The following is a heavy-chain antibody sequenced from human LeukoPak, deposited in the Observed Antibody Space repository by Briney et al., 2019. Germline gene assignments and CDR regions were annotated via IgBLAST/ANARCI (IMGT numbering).Heavy chain of an antibody. CDR2: ISYVGSTK. CDR3: ARDWWGYSSSWGLFDY. V-gene: IGHV3-30-3*01. Sequence: AGGSLRLSCATSGFTFNSFSMHWVRQAPGKGLEWVAIISYVGSTKSYADSVKGRFTISGDNSKNTVYLQMNSLKTEDTAVYYCARDWWGYSSSWGLFDYWGQGTLVTVSS. D-gene: IGHD6-13*01. CDR1: GFTFNSFS. J-gene: IGHJ4*02.